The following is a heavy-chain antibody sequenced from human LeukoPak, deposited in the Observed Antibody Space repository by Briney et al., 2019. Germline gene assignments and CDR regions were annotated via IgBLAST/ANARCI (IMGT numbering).Heavy chain of an antibody. V-gene: IGHV4-39*07. J-gene: IGHJ5*02. CDR1: GGSITSSSYY. CDR2: INYSGNT. Sequence: SETLSLTCTVSGGSITSSSYYWGWIRQPPGKGLEWIALINYSGNTFYNASLKSRVTISLDAFSNRFSLNLNSVTAADTAVYYCARRASDLNWFDPWGQGTLVTVSS. D-gene: IGHD2-21*02. CDR3: ARRASDLNWFDP.